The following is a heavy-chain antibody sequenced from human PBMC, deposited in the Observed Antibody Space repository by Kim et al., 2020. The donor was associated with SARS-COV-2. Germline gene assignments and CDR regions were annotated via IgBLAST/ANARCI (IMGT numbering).Heavy chain of an antibody. CDR3: ARDFGAVEGA. D-gene: IGHD3-3*01. J-gene: IGHJ4*02. V-gene: IGHV4-34*01. Sequence: STNYNPSLKSRVTISVDTSKNQFSLKLSSVTAADTAVYYCARDFGAVEGAWGQGTLVTVSS. CDR2: ST.